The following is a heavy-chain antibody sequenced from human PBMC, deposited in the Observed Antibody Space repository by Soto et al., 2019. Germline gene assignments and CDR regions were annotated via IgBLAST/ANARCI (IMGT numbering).Heavy chain of an antibody. J-gene: IGHJ4*02. CDR3: ARDTHYYDSSGYYYGSFDY. Sequence: PGGSLRLSCAASGFTFSSYAMHWVRQAPGKGLEWVAVISYDGSNKYYADSVKGRFTISRDNSKNTLYLQMNSLRAEDTAVYYCARDTHYYDSSGYYYGSFDYWGQGTLVTVSS. D-gene: IGHD3-22*01. CDR2: ISYDGSNK. CDR1: GFTFSSYA. V-gene: IGHV3-30-3*01.